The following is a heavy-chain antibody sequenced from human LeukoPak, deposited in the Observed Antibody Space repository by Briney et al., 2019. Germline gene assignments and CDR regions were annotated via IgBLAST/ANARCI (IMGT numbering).Heavy chain of an antibody. V-gene: IGHV3-30*04. Sequence: GGSLRLSCAASGFTFSSYAMHWVRQAPGKGLEWVAVISYDGSNKYYADSVKGRFTISRDNSKNTLYLQMNSLRAEDTAVYYCAREVRRAFDIWGQGTMVTVSS. CDR2: ISYDGSNK. D-gene: IGHD1-1*01. CDR1: GFTFSSYA. J-gene: IGHJ3*02. CDR3: AREVRRAFDI.